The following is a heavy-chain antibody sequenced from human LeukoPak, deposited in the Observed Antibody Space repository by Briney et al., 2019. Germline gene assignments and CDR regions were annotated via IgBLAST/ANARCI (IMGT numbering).Heavy chain of an antibody. V-gene: IGHV3-20*04. CDR1: GFTFDDYG. CDR2: INGNGGST. Sequence: GGSLRLSCAASGFTFDDYGMSWVRQAPGKGLEWVSSINGNGGSTAYADSVKGRFTISRDNVKNSLYLQMNSLRAEDTAFYYCVRHDFWSGFKGGDYWGQGTLVTVSS. CDR3: VRHDFWSGFKGGDY. D-gene: IGHD3-3*01. J-gene: IGHJ4*02.